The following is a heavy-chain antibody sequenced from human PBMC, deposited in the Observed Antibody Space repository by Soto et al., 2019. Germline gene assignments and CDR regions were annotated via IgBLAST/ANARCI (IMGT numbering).Heavy chain of an antibody. CDR1: GYTFSNYA. Sequence: ASVKVSCKTSGYTFSNYAISWVRQAPGQGLEWMGWISSYNSNNGDTKSAQMLQGRVTMAIDTFATTAYMELRSLRSDDTAVYYCARAELERGEVGYFGMDVWGQGTTVTVSS. D-gene: IGHD1-1*01. CDR2: ISSYNSNNGDT. J-gene: IGHJ6*02. V-gene: IGHV1-18*04. CDR3: ARAELERGEVGYFGMDV.